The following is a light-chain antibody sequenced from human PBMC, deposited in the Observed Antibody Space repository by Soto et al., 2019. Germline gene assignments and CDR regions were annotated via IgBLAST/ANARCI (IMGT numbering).Light chain of an antibody. CDR1: QSISTW. Sequence: GDRVTITCRASQSISTWLAWYQQKPGKAPNLLIYDASNLESGVPSRFSGSGTGTEFTLTISSLQPDDFATYYCQQYNSYLYTFGQGTKLEIK. CDR2: DAS. J-gene: IGKJ2*01. CDR3: QQYNSYLYT. V-gene: IGKV1-5*01.